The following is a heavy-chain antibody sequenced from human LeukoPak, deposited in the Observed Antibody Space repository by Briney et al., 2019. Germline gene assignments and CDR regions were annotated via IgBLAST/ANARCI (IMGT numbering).Heavy chain of an antibody. CDR1: GYIFTSYY. D-gene: IGHD1-26*01. Sequence: ASVKVSCKASGYIFTSYYMYWVRQAPGQGLEWMGIINPSGGSTSYAQKFQGRVTMTRDTSTSTVYMELSSLRSEDTAVYYCARYSATYRDAFDIWGQGTMVTVSS. CDR3: ARYSATYRDAFDI. CDR2: INPSGGST. V-gene: IGHV1-46*01. J-gene: IGHJ3*02.